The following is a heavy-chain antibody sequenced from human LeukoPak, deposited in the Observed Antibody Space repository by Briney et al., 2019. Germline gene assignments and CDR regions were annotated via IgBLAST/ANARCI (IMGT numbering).Heavy chain of an antibody. CDR2: ISISGTTI. CDR3: ARDNVWGFDY. CDR1: GFTFSDYY. V-gene: IGHV3-11*04. Sequence: GGSLRLSCAASGFTFSDYYMNWICQAPGKGLEWVSYISISGTTIYYADSVKGRFTISRDNAKNSLYLQMNSLRAEDTAVYYCARDNVWGFDYWGQGALVTVSS. D-gene: IGHD3-16*01. J-gene: IGHJ4*02.